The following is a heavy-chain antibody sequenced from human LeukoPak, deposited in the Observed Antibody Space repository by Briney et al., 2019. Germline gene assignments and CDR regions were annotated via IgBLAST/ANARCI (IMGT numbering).Heavy chain of an antibody. CDR1: GFTLSSYA. V-gene: IGHV3-64*01. D-gene: IGHD2-15*01. CDR2: ISSNGGST. J-gene: IGHJ4*02. CDR3: AVTRFCSGGSCYLDSDDY. Sequence: GGSLRLSCAASGFTLSSYAMHWVRQAPGKGLEYVSAISSNGGSTYYANSVKGRFTISRDNSKNTLYLQMGSLRAEDMAVYYCAVTRFCSGGSCYLDSDDYWGQGTLVTVSS.